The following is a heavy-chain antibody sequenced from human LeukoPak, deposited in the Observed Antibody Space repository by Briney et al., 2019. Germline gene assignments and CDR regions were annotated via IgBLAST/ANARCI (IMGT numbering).Heavy chain of an antibody. V-gene: IGHV6-1*01. J-gene: IGHJ4*02. CDR2: TYYRSQWFD. Sequence: SQTLSLTCAISGDSVSNNRASWGWIRQSPSRGLEWLGRTYYRSQWFDDYRPSMRSRITINPDTPKNQFSLQMNSVTPEDTAVYYCVRIRGLGLFDYWGQGTLVTVSS. CDR3: VRIRGLGLFDY. CDR1: GDSVSNNRAS. D-gene: IGHD1-26*01.